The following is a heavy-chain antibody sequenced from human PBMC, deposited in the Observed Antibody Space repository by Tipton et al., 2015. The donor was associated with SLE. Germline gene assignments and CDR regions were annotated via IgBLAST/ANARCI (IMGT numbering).Heavy chain of an antibody. D-gene: IGHD4-11*01. CDR1: GFTFSTHA. V-gene: IGHV3-23*01. J-gene: IGHJ6*02. CDR2: ISARGGIT. Sequence: GSLRLSCAASGFTFSTHAMSWVRQAPGKGLEWVSGISARGGITNYADSVKGRFTISRDNSKNTLFLQMNSLRAEDTAVYFCARAASTVDAFYYGMDVWGQGTTVTVSS. CDR3: ARAASTVDAFYYGMDV.